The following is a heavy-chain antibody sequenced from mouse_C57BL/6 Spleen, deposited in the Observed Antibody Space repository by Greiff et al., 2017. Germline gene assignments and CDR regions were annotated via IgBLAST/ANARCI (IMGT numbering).Heavy chain of an antibody. CDR3: ARKKGIYWDFDD. J-gene: IGHJ2*01. D-gene: IGHD1-1*01. CDR1: GYTITDHT. Sequence: QVQLPPSDAELVKPGASVKISCKVSGYTITDHTIHWMKQRPEQGLEWIGYIYPRDGSTKYNGKFKGKATLTANKSSSPAYMQLNSLTSEDSAVYFCARKKGIYWDFDDWGQGTTLTVSS. CDR2: IYPRDGST. V-gene: IGHV1-78*01.